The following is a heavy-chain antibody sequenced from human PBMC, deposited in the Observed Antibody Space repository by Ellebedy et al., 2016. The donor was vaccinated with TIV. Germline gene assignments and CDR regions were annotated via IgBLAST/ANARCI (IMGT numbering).Heavy chain of an antibody. CDR2: NSGSGGST. CDR1: GFTFTSYA. V-gene: IGHV3-23*01. D-gene: IGHD6-6*01. J-gene: IGHJ4*02. CDR3: VKGMYRSSPDDY. Sequence: LSLTCAASGFTFTSYAMSWVRQAPGKGLEWVSVNSGSGGSTYYADSVKGRFTISRDYSKNTLYLLMNSLRAEDTAVYYCVKGMYRSSPDDYWGQGTLVTVSS.